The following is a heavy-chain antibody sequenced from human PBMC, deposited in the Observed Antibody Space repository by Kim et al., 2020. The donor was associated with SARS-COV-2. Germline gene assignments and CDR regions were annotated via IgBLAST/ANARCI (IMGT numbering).Heavy chain of an antibody. CDR3: AREGYYGSGSGYYYYGMDV. CDR2: ISYDGSNK. D-gene: IGHD3-10*01. Sequence: GGSLRLSCAASGFTFSSYGMHWVRQAPGKGLEWVAVISYDGSNKYYADSVKGRFTISRDNSKNTLYLQMNSLRAEDTAVYYCAREGYYGSGSGYYYYGMDVWGQGTTVTVSS. J-gene: IGHJ6*02. V-gene: IGHV3-33*05. CDR1: GFTFSSYG.